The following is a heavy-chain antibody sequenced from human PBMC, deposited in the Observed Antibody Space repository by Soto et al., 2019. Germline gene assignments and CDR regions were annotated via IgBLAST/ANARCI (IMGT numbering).Heavy chain of an antibody. Sequence: GESLKISCKGSGYTFTNYWNGWVRQMPGKGLEWMGIIYPGDSDTKYNPSFQGQVTISADKSITTTYLQWNSLKASDTAIYYCAASIFYYGMDVWGQGTTVTVSS. CDR1: GYTFTNYW. J-gene: IGHJ6*02. CDR3: AASIFYYGMDV. CDR2: IYPGDSDT. V-gene: IGHV5-51*01.